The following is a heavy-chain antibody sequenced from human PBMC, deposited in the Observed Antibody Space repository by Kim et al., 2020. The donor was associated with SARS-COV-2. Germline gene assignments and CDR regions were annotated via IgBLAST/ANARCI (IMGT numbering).Heavy chain of an antibody. V-gene: IGHV3-7*03. CDR2: IKEDGSEK. J-gene: IGHJ4*02. CDR3: AKSADY. CDR1: GFMFSKLW. Sequence: GGSLRLSCAGSGFMFSKLWMSWGHQAPGKGLEWVATIKEDGSEKYYVDSVKGRFTVSRDNAKNSLYLQMNSLRAEDTAVYYCAKSADYWGQGTLVTVSS.